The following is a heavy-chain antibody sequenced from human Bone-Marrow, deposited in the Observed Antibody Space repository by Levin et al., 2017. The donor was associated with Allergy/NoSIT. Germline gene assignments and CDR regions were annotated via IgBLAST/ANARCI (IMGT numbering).Heavy chain of an antibody. CDR3: AKSDVDYGASRFFHLYMDV. CDR2: VSYDGSHE. J-gene: IGHJ6*03. D-gene: IGHD4-17*01. V-gene: IGHV3-30*18. CDR1: GFTFSSCD. Sequence: PGGSLRLSCVASGFTFSSCDMHWVRQAPGKGLEWVALVSYDGSHEYYADSVKGRFTLSRDTSNNTFYLQMSSLRPEDTAVYYCAKSDVDYGASRFFHLYMDVWGKGTTVIVSS.